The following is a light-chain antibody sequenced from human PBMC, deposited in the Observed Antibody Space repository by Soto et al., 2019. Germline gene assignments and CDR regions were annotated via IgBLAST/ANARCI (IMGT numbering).Light chain of an antibody. CDR3: QQYNNWPLA. Sequence: EKVMTQSPATLSVSPGERATLSCRASQSVSSNLAWYQQKPRQAPRLLIYGASTRATGIPARFSGSGSGTEFTLTISSLQSEDFAVYYCQQYNNWPLAFGQGTKVEIK. J-gene: IGKJ1*01. CDR2: GAS. V-gene: IGKV3-15*01. CDR1: QSVSSN.